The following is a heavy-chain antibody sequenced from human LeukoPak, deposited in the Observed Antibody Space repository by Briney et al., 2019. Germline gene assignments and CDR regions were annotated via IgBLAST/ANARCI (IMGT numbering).Heavy chain of an antibody. V-gene: IGHV5-51*01. CDR3: ARQNDYMSGAFDY. CDR2: IYPGDSDT. D-gene: IGHD4/OR15-4a*01. Sequence: RESLKISCKGSGHDFPTYWIGWVRQMPGKGLEWMGIIYPGDSDTRYSPSFQGQVTISADKSISTAYLQWSSLKASDTAIYYCARQNDYMSGAFDYWGQGTLVTVSS. J-gene: IGHJ4*02. CDR1: GHDFPTYW.